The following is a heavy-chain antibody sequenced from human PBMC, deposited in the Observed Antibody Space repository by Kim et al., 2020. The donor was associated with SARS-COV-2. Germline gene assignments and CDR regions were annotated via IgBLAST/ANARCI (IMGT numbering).Heavy chain of an antibody. Sequence: SVKVSCKASGGTFSSYAISWVRQAPGQGLEWMGRIIPILGIANYAQKFQGRVTITADKSTSTAYKELSSLRSEDTAVYYCARGEEYYDILTGYYKVPLYFDYWGQGTLVTVSS. CDR2: IIPILGIA. CDR3: ARGEEYYDILTGYYKVPLYFDY. D-gene: IGHD3-9*01. CDR1: GGTFSSYA. J-gene: IGHJ4*02. V-gene: IGHV1-69*04.